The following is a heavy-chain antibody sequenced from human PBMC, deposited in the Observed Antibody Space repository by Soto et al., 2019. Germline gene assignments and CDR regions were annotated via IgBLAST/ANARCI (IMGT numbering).Heavy chain of an antibody. J-gene: IGHJ4*02. CDR3: AGVEVAGPGY. Sequence: SETLSLTCNVSGASINSGAYFWSWIRQHPGKGLEWIGNIYYSGSTYYNPSLNSRVSISVDTSKNQFSLKLSSVTAADTAVYYCAGVEVAGPGYWGQGTLVTVSS. V-gene: IGHV4-31*03. CDR2: IYYSGST. D-gene: IGHD6-19*01. CDR1: GASINSGAYF.